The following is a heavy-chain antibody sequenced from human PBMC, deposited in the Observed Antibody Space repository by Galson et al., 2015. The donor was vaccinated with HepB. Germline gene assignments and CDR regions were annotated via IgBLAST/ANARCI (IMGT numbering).Heavy chain of an antibody. CDR2: INQDGSSK. Sequence: SLRLSCAASGFTFSSYWMNWVRRAPGKGLEWVAHINQDGSSKYYVDPVKGRFTISRDNAKDSVYLQLDSLRAEDTAVYYCARRISLVRGIVTKPDYYYGMDVWGQGTTVTVAS. J-gene: IGHJ6*02. D-gene: IGHD3-10*01. CDR3: ARRISLVRGIVTKPDYYYGMDV. V-gene: IGHV3-7*03. CDR1: GFTFSSYW.